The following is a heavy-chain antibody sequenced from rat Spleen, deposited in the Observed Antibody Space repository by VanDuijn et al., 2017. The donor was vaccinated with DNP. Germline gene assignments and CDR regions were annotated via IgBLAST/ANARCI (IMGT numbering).Heavy chain of an antibody. CDR1: GFSLTSYT. D-gene: IGHD1-11*01. Sequence: QVQLKESGPGLVQPSQTLFLTCTVSGFSLTSYTVSWVRQPPGKGLEWMGIMWTGGSTDHNSALKSRLSISRDTSKSQVFLKMNSLQTEDTAIYFCTSPLRGYWGQGVMVTVSS. CDR3: TSPLRGY. CDR2: MWTGGST. J-gene: IGHJ2*01. V-gene: IGHV2-15*01.